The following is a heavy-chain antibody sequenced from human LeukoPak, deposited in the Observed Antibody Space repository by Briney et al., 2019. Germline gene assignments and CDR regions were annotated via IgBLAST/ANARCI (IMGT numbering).Heavy chain of an antibody. Sequence: PSETLSLTCTVSGGSISSSSYYCGWIRQPPGKGLEWIGRIYYSGSPYYNPSLKSRVTISVDTSKNQFSLKLSSVTAADTAVYYCARQKAHCSSTSCYALAGGRIDYWGQGTLVTVSS. CDR2: IYYSGSP. D-gene: IGHD2-2*01. CDR3: ARQKAHCSSTSCYALAGGRIDY. V-gene: IGHV4-39*01. J-gene: IGHJ4*02. CDR1: GGSISSSSYY.